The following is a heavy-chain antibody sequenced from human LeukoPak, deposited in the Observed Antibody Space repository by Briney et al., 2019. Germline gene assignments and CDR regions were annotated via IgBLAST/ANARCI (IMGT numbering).Heavy chain of an antibody. CDR3: VREAGYCASVCLKSNWFDP. Sequence: GGSLRLSCAASGFPFSNHAMSWVRQPPGKGLEWVSAISNGNTYYADSARGPFTISRDDSKNMVYLQMNSLRDEDTALYYCVREAGYCASVCLKSNWFDPWGQGTLVTVSS. D-gene: IGHD2-21*02. CDR1: GFPFSNHA. V-gene: IGHV3-23*01. CDR2: ISNGNT. J-gene: IGHJ5*02.